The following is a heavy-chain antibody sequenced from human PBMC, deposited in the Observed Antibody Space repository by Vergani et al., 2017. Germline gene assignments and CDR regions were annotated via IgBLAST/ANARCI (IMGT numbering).Heavy chain of an antibody. CDR3: ARGPLIAALIDY. V-gene: IGHV4-31*03. CDR1: GGSISSGGYY. CDR2: INHSGST. D-gene: IGHD6-25*01. J-gene: IGHJ4*02. Sequence: QVQLQESGPGLVKPSQTLSLTCTVSGGSISSGGYYWSWIRQPPGKGLEWIGEINHSGSTNYNPSLKSRVTISVDTSKNQFSLKLSSVTAADTAVYYCARGPLIAALIDYWGQGTLVTVSS.